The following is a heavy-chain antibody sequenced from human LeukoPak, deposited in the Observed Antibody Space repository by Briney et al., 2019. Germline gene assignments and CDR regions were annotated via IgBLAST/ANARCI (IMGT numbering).Heavy chain of an antibody. D-gene: IGHD1-26*01. CDR2: IYSSGNT. Sequence: SETLSLTCTVSGVSFSTYYWTWIRQPPGKGLEWIGRIYSSGNTNYNPSLESRVTMSIDTSKHKFSLKLTSVTAADTAVYYCARERGILRGDAFDLWGQGTMVTVSS. CDR3: ARERGILRGDAFDL. V-gene: IGHV4-4*07. J-gene: IGHJ3*01. CDR1: GVSFSTYY.